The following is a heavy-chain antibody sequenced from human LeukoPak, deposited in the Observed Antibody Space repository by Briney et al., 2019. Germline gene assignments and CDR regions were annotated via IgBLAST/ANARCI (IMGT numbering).Heavy chain of an antibody. CDR1: GGSISSGDYY. CDR3: VRVIGSGSYYKDYYYYGMYV. Sequence: SETLSLTCTVSGGSISSGDYYWSWIRQPQGKGLEWIGYIYYSGTTYHNPSLKRRVTISVDTSKNQFSLKLSSVTAADTAVYYCVRVIGSGSYYKDYYYYGMYVWGQGTTVTVSS. D-gene: IGHD3-10*01. V-gene: IGHV4-30-4*01. CDR2: IYYSGTT. J-gene: IGHJ6*02.